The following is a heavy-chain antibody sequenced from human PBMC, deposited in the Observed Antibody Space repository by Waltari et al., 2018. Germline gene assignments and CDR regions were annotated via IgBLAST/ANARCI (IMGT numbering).Heavy chain of an antibody. CDR3: ARSSRRSSWYGNFDY. V-gene: IGHV3-7*01. D-gene: IGHD6-13*01. CDR2: IKQDGSEK. Sequence: EVQLVESGGALVQPGGSLRLSCAASGFTFSSYWMSWVRQAPGKGLEWVANIKQDGSEKYYGDSVEGRFTISRDNAKSSLYLQINSLRAEDTAVYYCARSSRRSSWYGNFDYWGQGTLVTVSS. CDR1: GFTFSSYW. J-gene: IGHJ4*02.